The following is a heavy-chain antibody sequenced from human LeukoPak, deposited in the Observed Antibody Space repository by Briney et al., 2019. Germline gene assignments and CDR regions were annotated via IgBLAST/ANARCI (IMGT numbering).Heavy chain of an antibody. CDR3: AKRPDCSTTNCFRFEY. J-gene: IGHJ4*02. CDR1: GFTFSTYA. D-gene: IGHD2-2*01. V-gene: IGHV3-23*01. CDR2: INGDGGST. Sequence: GGSLRLSCAASGFTFSTYAMSWVRQAQGQGLEWVSSINGDGGSTYYAESVKGRFTVSRDNSKNTLYLQMDSLRAEDTAVYYCAKRPDCSTTNCFRFEYWGQGTLVTVSS.